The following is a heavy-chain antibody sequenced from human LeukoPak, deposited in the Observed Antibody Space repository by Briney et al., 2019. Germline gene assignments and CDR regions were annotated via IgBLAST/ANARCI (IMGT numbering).Heavy chain of an antibody. CDR2: IYNSGTT. D-gene: IGHD3-10*01. V-gene: IGHV4-4*07. J-gene: IGHJ4*02. CDR3: ARGRASYDY. Sequence: PSETLSLTCTVSGGSISNYYWTWIRQPAGKGLEWIGRIYNSGTTNYNPSLKSRVTMSVDTSKNQFSLKLSSVTAADTGVYYCARGRASYDYWGQGTLVTVSS. CDR1: GGSISNYY.